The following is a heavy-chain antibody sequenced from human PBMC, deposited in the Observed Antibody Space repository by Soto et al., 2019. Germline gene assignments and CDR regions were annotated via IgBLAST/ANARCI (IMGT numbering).Heavy chain of an antibody. J-gene: IGHJ4*02. CDR1: GGSISSGGYY. D-gene: IGHD2-15*01. CDR2: IYYSGST. CDR3: AREVSVPATSYYFDY. V-gene: IGHV4-31*03. Sequence: PSETLSLTCTVSGGSISSGGYYWSWIRQHPGKGLEWIGYIYYSGSTYYNPSLKSRVTISVDTSKNQFSLKLSSVTAADTAVYYCAREVSVPATSYYFDYWGQATLVTVSS.